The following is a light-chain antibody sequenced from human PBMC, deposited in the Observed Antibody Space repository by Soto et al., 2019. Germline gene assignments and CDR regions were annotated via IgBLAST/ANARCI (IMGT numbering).Light chain of an antibody. CDR2: DSS. Sequence: EIVLTQSPASLCLSPGETATVSCRASQSVPRLFALYHQRPGRPPRLLIYDSSSSATGIPDRSSGSGAGTDCTVTISSLEPEDFAVYDCQQSNNWPPEITFGQGTRLEIK. J-gene: IGKJ5*01. CDR3: QQSNNWPPEIT. CDR1: QSVPRL. V-gene: IGKV3-11*01.